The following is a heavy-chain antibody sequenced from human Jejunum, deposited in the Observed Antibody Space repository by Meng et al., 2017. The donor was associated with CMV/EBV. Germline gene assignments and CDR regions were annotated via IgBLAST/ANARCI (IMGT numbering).Heavy chain of an antibody. CDR1: GFTFDDYA. J-gene: IGHJ6*02. V-gene: IGHV3-9*01. Sequence: GGSLRLSCAVSGFTFDDYAMHWVRQAPGKGLEWVSGISWNSGTIGYADSVKGRFTISRDNAKNSLYLQMNSLRAEDTAVYYCARDLAYYYDSSGYYGMDVWGQGTTVTVSS. D-gene: IGHD3-22*01. CDR3: ARDLAYYYDSSGYYGMDV. CDR2: ISWNSGTI.